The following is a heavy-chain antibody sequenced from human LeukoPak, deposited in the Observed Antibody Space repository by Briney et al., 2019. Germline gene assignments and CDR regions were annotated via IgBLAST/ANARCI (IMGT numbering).Heavy chain of an antibody. CDR2: IYYSGST. D-gene: IGHD3-3*01. CDR1: GGSISSSSYY. CDR3: ARDRSGFFDY. Sequence: PSETLSLTCTVSGGSISSSSYYWGWIRQPPGKGLEWIGSIYYSGSTYYNPSLKSRVTISVDTSKNQFSLKLSSVTAADTAVYYCARDRSGFFDYWGQGTLVTVSS. J-gene: IGHJ4*02. V-gene: IGHV4-39*07.